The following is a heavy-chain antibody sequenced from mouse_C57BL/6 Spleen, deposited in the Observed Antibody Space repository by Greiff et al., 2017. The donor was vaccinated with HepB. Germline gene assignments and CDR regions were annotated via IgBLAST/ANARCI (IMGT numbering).Heavy chain of an antibody. Sequence: EVQLVESGGGLVKPGASLKLSCAASGFTFSDYGMHWVRQAPEKGLEWVAYISSGSSTIYYADTVKGRFTISRDNAKNTLFLQMTSLRSEDTAMYYCAGRDYDAFAYWGQGTLVTVSA. D-gene: IGHD2-4*01. J-gene: IGHJ3*01. V-gene: IGHV5-17*01. CDR2: ISSGSSTI. CDR1: GFTFSDYG. CDR3: AGRDYDAFAY.